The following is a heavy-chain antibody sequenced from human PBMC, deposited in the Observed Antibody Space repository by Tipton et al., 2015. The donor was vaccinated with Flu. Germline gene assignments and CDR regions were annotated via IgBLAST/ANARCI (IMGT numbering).Heavy chain of an antibody. D-gene: IGHD2-2*01. CDR2: ISGGGGGT. V-gene: IGHV3-23*01. CDR1: GFTFSIYA. J-gene: IGHJ4*02. Sequence: SLRLSCAASGFTFSIYAMSWVRQAPGKRLEWISDISGGGGGTYYADSVKGRFTISRDNSKNMLYLRMNSLSAEDTAVYYCARTRGGYCTSSSCYADYFDYWGQGTLVTVSS. CDR3: ARTRGGYCTSSSCYADYFDY.